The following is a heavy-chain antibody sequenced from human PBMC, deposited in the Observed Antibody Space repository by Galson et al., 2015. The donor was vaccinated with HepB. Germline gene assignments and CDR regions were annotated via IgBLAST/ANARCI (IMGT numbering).Heavy chain of an antibody. Sequence: SVKVSCKASGYTFTSYAMHWGRQAPGQRLEWMGWINAGNGNTKYSQKFQGRVTITRDTSASTAYMELSSLRSVDTAVYYCANGYSSSWYPEVWGQGTLVTVSS. D-gene: IGHD6-13*01. CDR3: ANGYSSSWYPEV. V-gene: IGHV1-3*01. CDR1: GYTFTSYA. CDR2: INAGNGNT. J-gene: IGHJ4*02.